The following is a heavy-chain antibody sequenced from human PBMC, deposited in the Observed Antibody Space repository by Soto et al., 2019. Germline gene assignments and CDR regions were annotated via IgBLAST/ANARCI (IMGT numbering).Heavy chain of an antibody. CDR1: FTTHW. V-gene: IGHV1-46*01. CDR2: INPSGSRT. CDR3: VTDISRQGLAWWFDP. Sequence: QVQMVQSGTEVKKPGTSVKVSCQAFTTHWVHWVRQAPGQGLAWVGVINPSGSRTLSAQKFQGRVTMTRYTSTSTLYFELRSLTSEDTAVYYCVTDISRQGLAWWFDPWGQGTLVTVSS. J-gene: IGHJ5*02.